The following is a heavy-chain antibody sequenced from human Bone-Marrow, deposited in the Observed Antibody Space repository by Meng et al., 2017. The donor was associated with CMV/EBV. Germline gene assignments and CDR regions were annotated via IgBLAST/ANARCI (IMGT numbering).Heavy chain of an antibody. CDR1: GYSVTSYD. J-gene: IGHJ4*02. Sequence: VSCKASGYSVTSYDINWVRQATGQGLEWMGLMNPISGDTVYAQKFQGRVTMTTDTSTSTAYMELRSLRSDDTAVYYRARGTVTSIDYWGQGTLVTVSS. V-gene: IGHV1-8*01. D-gene: IGHD4-17*01. CDR3: ARGTVTSIDY. CDR2: MNPISGDT.